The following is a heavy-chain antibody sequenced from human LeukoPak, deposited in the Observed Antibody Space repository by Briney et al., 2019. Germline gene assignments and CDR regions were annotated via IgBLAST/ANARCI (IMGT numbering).Heavy chain of an antibody. CDR1: GYTFTSYG. Sequence: ASVKVSCKASGYTFTSYGFSWVRQAPGQGLEWMGWISTYYGNTNYAQKLQDRVTMTTDTSTSTAYMEPTSLRSDDTAVYYCARVYSTNYYGSGDRPFLFDYWGQGTVVTVSS. CDR2: ISTYYGNT. D-gene: IGHD3-10*01. V-gene: IGHV1-18*01. CDR3: ARVYSTNYYGSGDRPFLFDY. J-gene: IGHJ4*02.